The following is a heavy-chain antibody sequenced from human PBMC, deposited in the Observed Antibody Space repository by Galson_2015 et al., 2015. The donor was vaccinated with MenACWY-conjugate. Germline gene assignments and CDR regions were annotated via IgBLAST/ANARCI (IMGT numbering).Heavy chain of an antibody. CDR3: TTDLRWDGGDY. J-gene: IGHJ4*02. CDR1: GLTFSSAW. Sequence: SLRLSCAVSGLTFSSAWINWVRQAPGKGLEWIGRIKGTTVGGTTDYGAPVRGRFTISRDDSENTIYLQMNSLQSDDTAVYYCTTDLRWDGGDYWGQGTLVTVST. D-gene: IGHD1-26*01. CDR2: IKGTTVGGTT. V-gene: IGHV3-15*01.